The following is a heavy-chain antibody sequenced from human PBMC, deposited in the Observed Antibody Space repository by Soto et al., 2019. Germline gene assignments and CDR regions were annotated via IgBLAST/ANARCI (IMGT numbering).Heavy chain of an antibody. D-gene: IGHD4-17*01. Sequence: SETLPFTCTDSGGSISSGDFYWSWIRQPPGKGLELIGNIYYSGSTYYNPSLRSRAIMSVDTSQNQFSLKLSSLTAADTAVYFCARAHDFCDRFDYWGQGALVTVSS. CDR1: GGSISSGDFY. J-gene: IGHJ4*02. V-gene: IGHV4-30-4*01. CDR2: IYYSGST. CDR3: ARAHDFCDRFDY.